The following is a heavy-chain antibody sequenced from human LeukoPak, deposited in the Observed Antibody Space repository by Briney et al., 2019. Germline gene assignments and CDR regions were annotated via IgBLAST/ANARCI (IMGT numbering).Heavy chain of an antibody. V-gene: IGHV4-4*02. Sequence: SGTLSLTCAVSGGSISSNKWWSWLRQAPGKGLEWLGEVVHSGSTNYNPSLKSRVTISVDKSKNQFSLRLNSVTAADTAVYYCARRDYYDNSDDNYHSFEYWGQGTLVTVSS. CDR2: VVHSGST. J-gene: IGHJ4*02. CDR3: ARRDYYDNSDDNYHSFEY. CDR1: GGSISSNKW. D-gene: IGHD3-22*01.